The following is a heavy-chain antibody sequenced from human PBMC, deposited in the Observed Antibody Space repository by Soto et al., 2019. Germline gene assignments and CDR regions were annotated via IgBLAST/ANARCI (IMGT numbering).Heavy chain of an antibody. CDR1: GFTFSSYA. Sequence: EVQLLESGGGLVQPGGSLRLSCAASGFTFSSYAMSWVRQAPGKGLEWVSAITGSGGSTYYADSVKGRFTISRENSKITLYLQMNSLRSEDTAVDYCAKGMSHHSPRGVDYWGQGTLVTVSS. CDR3: AKGMSHHSPRGVDY. J-gene: IGHJ4*02. V-gene: IGHV3-23*01. D-gene: IGHD2-21*01. CDR2: ITGSGGST.